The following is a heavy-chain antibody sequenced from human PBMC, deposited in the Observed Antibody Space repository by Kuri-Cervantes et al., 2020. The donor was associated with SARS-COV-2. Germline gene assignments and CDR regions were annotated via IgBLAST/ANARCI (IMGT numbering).Heavy chain of an antibody. Sequence: GESLKISCAASGFTFGSYAMHWVRQAPGKGLEWVAVTSYDGSNKYYADSVKGRFTISRDNSKNTLYLQMNSLRAEDTAVYYCARAYDDYSNYLNWFDPWGQGTLVTVSS. CDR1: GFTFGSYA. CDR2: TSYDGSNK. V-gene: IGHV3-30*01. J-gene: IGHJ5*02. D-gene: IGHD4-11*01. CDR3: ARAYDDYSNYLNWFDP.